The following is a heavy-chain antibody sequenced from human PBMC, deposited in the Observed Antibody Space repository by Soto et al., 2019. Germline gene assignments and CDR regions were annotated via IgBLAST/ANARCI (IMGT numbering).Heavy chain of an antibody. CDR3: AREGRGKKAGYNGLVSLGY. Sequence: QVQLVQSGAEVKTPGSSLKVSCTVSGSRFSNYVISWVRQAPGHGLEWLGRISPIFNSTQYAQKFQGRVTLTADKSTNTASLELSSLRSDDTAVYYCAREGRGKKAGYNGLVSLGYWGQGTLVTVSS. J-gene: IGHJ4*02. D-gene: IGHD2-2*02. CDR1: GSRFSNYV. V-gene: IGHV1-69*06. CDR2: ISPIFNST.